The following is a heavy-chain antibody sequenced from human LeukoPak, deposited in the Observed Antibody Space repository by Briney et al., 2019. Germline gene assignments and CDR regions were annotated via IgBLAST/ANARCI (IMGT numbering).Heavy chain of an antibody. J-gene: IGHJ4*02. D-gene: IGHD3-10*01. Sequence: GGSLRLSCAASGFTFSSYWMHWVRQAPGKGLVWVSRINSDGSSTSYADSVKGRFTISRDNAKNTLYLQMNSLRAEDTALYYCARGDYYGSGSSPHIDYWGQGTLVTVSS. CDR1: GFTFSSYW. CDR3: ARGDYYGSGSSPHIDY. V-gene: IGHV3-74*01. CDR2: INSDGSST.